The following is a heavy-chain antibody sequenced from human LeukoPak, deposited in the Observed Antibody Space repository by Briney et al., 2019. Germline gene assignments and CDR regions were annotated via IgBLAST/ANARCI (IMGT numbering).Heavy chain of an antibody. Sequence: PGRSLRLSCAASGFTFSSYSMNWVRQAPGKGLEWVSYISSSSSTIYYADSVKGRFTISRDNAKNSLYLQMNSLGAEDTAVYYCARARPFTMVRGVDFDYWGQGTLVTVSS. D-gene: IGHD3-10*01. V-gene: IGHV3-48*04. CDR2: ISSSSSTI. CDR3: ARARPFTMVRGVDFDY. J-gene: IGHJ4*02. CDR1: GFTFSSYS.